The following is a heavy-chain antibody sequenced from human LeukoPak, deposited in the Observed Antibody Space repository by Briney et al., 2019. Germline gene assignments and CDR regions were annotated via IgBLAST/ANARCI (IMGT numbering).Heavy chain of an antibody. Sequence: KPSETRSLTCAVYGGPFSGYYWSWIRQPPGKGLEWIGEINHRGSTNYNPSLKSRVTISVDTSKNQFSLKLSSVTAADTAVYYCARGGWYQLTRTRTAAAGPFDYWRQGTLVTVSS. CDR3: ARGGWYQLTRTRTAAAGPFDY. V-gene: IGHV4-34*01. CDR2: INHRGST. CDR1: GGPFSGYY. D-gene: IGHD6-13*01. J-gene: IGHJ4*02.